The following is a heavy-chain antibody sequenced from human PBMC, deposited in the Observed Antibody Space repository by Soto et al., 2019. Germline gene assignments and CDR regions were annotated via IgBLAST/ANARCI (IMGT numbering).Heavy chain of an antibody. V-gene: IGHV5-51*01. Sequence: PGESLKISCKGSGYSFTSYWIGWVRQMPGKGLEWMGIIYPGDSDTRYSPSFQGQVTISADKSISTAYLQWSSLKASDTAMYYCARLPPRGGTYCGGDCYFGAFDIWGQGTMVTVSS. CDR3: ARLPPRGGTYCGGDCYFGAFDI. CDR1: GYSFTSYW. D-gene: IGHD2-21*01. CDR2: IYPGDSDT. J-gene: IGHJ3*02.